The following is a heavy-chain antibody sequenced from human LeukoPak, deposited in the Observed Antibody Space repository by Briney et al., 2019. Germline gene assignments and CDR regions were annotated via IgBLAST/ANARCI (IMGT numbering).Heavy chain of an antibody. Sequence: PSETLSLTCTVSGVSTTSYHWSWIRQPAGKGLEWIGRIHASGTSNYNPSLKSRVTMSVDTSKNQFSPKLTSATAADTAVYYCARDGLYSYGYSYFDYWGQGTLVTVSS. CDR1: GVSTTSYH. CDR2: IHASGTS. V-gene: IGHV4-4*07. CDR3: ARDGLYSYGYSYFDY. J-gene: IGHJ4*02. D-gene: IGHD5-18*01.